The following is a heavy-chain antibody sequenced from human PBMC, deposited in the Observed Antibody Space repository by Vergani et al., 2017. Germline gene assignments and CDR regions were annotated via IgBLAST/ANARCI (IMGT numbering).Heavy chain of an antibody. Sequence: QVQLQQWGAGLLKPSETLSLTCAVYGGSFSGYYWSWIRQPPGKGLEWIGEINHSGSTNYNPSLKSQVTISVDTSKNQFSLKLSSVTAADTAVYYCARGPSYYYDSSGYDYWGQGTLVTVSS. V-gene: IGHV4-34*01. D-gene: IGHD3-22*01. CDR1: GGSFSGYY. J-gene: IGHJ4*02. CDR2: INHSGST. CDR3: ARGPSYYYDSSGYDY.